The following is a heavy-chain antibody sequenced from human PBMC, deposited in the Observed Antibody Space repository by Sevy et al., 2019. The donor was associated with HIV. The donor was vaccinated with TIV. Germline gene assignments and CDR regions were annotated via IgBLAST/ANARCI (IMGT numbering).Heavy chain of an antibody. CDR3: AQGTFGRFDS. CDR1: GFSFSAYW. V-gene: IGHV3-7*01. CDR2: IKPDGSDK. J-gene: IGHJ4*02. Sequence: GGSLRLSCAASGFSFSAYWMNWVRQAPGKGLEWVANIKPDGSDKHYVDSAEGRFTISRDNAKNSLYLQMNGLRVEDTAMYYCAQGTFGRFDSWGQGTLVTVSS. D-gene: IGHD1-26*01.